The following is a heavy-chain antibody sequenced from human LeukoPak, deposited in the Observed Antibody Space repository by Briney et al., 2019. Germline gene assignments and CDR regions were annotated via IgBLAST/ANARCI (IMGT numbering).Heavy chain of an antibody. D-gene: IGHD2-15*01. CDR2: IIPIFGTA. Sequence: GASVKVSCKASGGTFSSYAINWVRQAPGQGLEWMGGIIPIFGTANYAQKFQGRVTITADESTSTAYMELSSLRSEDTAVYYCAIGYCSGGSCYYFDYWGQGTLVTVSS. CDR3: AIGYCSGGSCYYFDY. CDR1: GGTFSSYA. J-gene: IGHJ4*02. V-gene: IGHV1-69*13.